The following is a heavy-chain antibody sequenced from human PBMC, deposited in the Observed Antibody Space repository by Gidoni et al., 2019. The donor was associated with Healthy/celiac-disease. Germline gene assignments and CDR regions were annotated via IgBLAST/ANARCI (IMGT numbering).Heavy chain of an antibody. CDR3: AKPGQYSSSFPGFDY. D-gene: IGHD6-6*01. J-gene: IGHJ4*02. CDR1: RFTSSSYG. V-gene: IGHV3-30*18. CDR2: ISYDGSNK. Sequence: QVQLVESGGGVVPPGGALRLSCAASRFTSSSYGMHWVRQAPGKGLEWVAVISYDGSNKYYADSVKGRFTISRDNSKNTLYLQMNSLRAEDTAVYYCAKPGQYSSSFPGFDYWGQGTLVTVSS.